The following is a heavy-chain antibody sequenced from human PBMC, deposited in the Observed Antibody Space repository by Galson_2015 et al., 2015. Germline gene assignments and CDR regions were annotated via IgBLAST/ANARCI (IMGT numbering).Heavy chain of an antibody. CDR3: TRGITLVRGPSDDR. CDR1: GDSVSSGNTA. V-gene: IGHV6-1*01. CDR2: TYFRSKWFS. Sequence: CAISGDSVSSGNTAWNWIRQSPSRGLEWLGRTYFRSKWFSEYATSVRGRISISVDTSKNQFSLQFNSLTPEDTAVYYCTRGITLVRGPSDDRWGQGTPVTVSS. J-gene: IGHJ5*02. D-gene: IGHD3-10*01.